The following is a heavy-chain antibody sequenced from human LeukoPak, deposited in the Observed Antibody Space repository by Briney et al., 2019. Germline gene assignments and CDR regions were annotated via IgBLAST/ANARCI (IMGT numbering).Heavy chain of an antibody. CDR1: GGSFSGYY. CDR3: ARVGRFGYGGNSIWFDP. CDR2: INHSGST. J-gene: IGHJ5*02. Sequence: SETLSLTCAVYGGSFSGYYWSWIRQPPGKGLEWIGEINHSGSTNYNPFLKSRVTISVDTSKNQFSLKLSSVTAADTAVYYCARVGRFGYGGNSIWFDPWGQGTLVTVSS. D-gene: IGHD4-23*01. V-gene: IGHV4-34*01.